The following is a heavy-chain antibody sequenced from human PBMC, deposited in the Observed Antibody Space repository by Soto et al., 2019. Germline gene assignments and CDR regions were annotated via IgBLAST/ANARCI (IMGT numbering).Heavy chain of an antibody. D-gene: IGHD6-19*01. CDR2: IYYSGST. V-gene: IGHV4-59*12. CDR1: GGSLSSYY. J-gene: IGHJ5*02. Sequence: SETLSLTCTVSGGSLSSYYWSWIRQPPGKGLEWIGYIYYSGSTNYNPSLESRVTISVDTSRNQFSLKLSSVTAADTAVYYCAREYSSGWHKWFDPWGQGTLVTVSS. CDR3: AREYSSGWHKWFDP.